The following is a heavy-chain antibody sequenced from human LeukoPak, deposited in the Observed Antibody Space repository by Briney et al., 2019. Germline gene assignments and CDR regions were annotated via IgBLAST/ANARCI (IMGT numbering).Heavy chain of an antibody. D-gene: IGHD6-13*01. CDR2: IYYSGST. V-gene: IGHV4-59*01. J-gene: IGHJ5*02. CDR3: ARDPGYSSNWYNHWFDP. Sequence: SETLSLTCTVSGGSISSYYWSWIRQPPGKRLEWIGYIYYSGSTNYNPSLKSRVTISIDTSKNQFSLSLSSVTAADTAVYYCARDPGYSSNWYNHWFDPWGQGTLVTVSS. CDR1: GGSISSYY.